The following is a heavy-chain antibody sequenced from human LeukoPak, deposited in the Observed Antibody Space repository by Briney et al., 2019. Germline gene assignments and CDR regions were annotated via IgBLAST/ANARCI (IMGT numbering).Heavy chain of an antibody. CDR2: ISGSGGST. V-gene: IGHV3-23*01. J-gene: IGHJ5*02. D-gene: IGHD2-2*01. CDR3: ALSRPAYQLLSTGWFDP. CDR1: GFTFSSYA. Sequence: PGGSLRLSCAASGFTFSSYAMSWVRQTPGKGLEWVSAISGSGGSTYYADSVKGRFTISRDNSKNTLYLQMNSLRAEDTAVYYCALSRPAYQLLSTGWFDPWGQGTLVTVSS.